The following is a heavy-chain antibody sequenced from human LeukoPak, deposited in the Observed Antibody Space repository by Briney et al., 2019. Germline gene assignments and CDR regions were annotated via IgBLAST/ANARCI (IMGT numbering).Heavy chain of an antibody. D-gene: IGHD3-22*01. J-gene: IGHJ4*02. CDR3: AREDYYDSSGYFGY. CDR1: GYSISSGYY. Sequence: PPETLSLTCTVSGYSISSGYYWGWIRQPPGKGLEWIGSIYHSGSTYYNPSLKSRVTISVDTSKNQFSLKLSSVTAADTAVYYCAREDYYDSSGYFGYWGQGTLVTVSS. CDR2: IYHSGST. V-gene: IGHV4-38-2*02.